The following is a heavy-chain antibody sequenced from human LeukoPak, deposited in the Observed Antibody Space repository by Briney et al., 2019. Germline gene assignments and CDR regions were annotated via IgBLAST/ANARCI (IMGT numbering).Heavy chain of an antibody. CDR2: IIPIFGTA. J-gene: IGHJ5*02. CDR1: GGTFSSYA. V-gene: IGHV1-69*05. CDR3: ARGVSSQITPDSWFDP. Sequence: SVKVSCKASGGTFSSYAISWVRQAPGQGLEWMGGIIPIFGTANYAQKFQGRVTITTDKSTSTAYMELSSLRSEDTAVYYCARGVSSQITPDSWFDPWGQGTLVTVSS. D-gene: IGHD1-14*01.